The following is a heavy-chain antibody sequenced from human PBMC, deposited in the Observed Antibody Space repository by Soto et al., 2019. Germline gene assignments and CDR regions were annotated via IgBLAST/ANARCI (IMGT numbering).Heavy chain of an antibody. Sequence: QVQLVQSGAEVKKPGASVKVSCKASGYTFTGYYMHWVRQAPGQGLEWMGWINPNSGGTNYAQKFQGRVTMTRDTSISTAYMELSRLRSDDTAVYYCARFTDPIVSYSGYDQAFDYWGQGTLVTVSS. J-gene: IGHJ4*02. D-gene: IGHD5-12*01. V-gene: IGHV1-2*02. CDR3: ARFTDPIVSYSGYDQAFDY. CDR1: GYTFTGYY. CDR2: INPNSGGT.